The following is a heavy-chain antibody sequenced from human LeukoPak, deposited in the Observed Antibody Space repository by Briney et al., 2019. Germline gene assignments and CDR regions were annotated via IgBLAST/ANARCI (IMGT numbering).Heavy chain of an antibody. Sequence: ASVKVSCKASGYTFTSYGISWVRQAPGQGLEWMGWISAYNGNTNYAQKLQGRVTMTTDTSTSTAYMELRSLRSDDTAVYYCARYYSSSWYMGYFDYWGQGTLVTVSS. CDR3: ARYYSSSWYMGYFDY. CDR1: GYTFTSYG. J-gene: IGHJ4*02. D-gene: IGHD6-13*01. V-gene: IGHV1-18*01. CDR2: ISAYNGNT.